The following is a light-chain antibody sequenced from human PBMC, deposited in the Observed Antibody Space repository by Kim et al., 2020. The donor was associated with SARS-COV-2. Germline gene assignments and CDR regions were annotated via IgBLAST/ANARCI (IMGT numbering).Light chain of an antibody. Sequence: QSALTQPASVSGSPGQSITISCTGTSSDIGIYNYVSWYQQHPHKAPKLMIYGVSHRPSGVSARFSGSKSGNTASLSISGLQAEDEADYYCTSYTTSATLVFGGGTKVTVL. CDR2: GVS. V-gene: IGLV2-14*03. CDR3: TSYTTSATLV. J-gene: IGLJ2*01. CDR1: SSDIGIYNY.